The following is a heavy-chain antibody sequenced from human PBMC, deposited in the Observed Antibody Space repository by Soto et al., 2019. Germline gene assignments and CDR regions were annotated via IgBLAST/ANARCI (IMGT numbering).Heavy chain of an antibody. CDR3: ARSGYSYGPNPLLY. V-gene: IGHV4-31*03. CDR2: IYYSGST. Sequence: SETLSLTCTVSGGSISSGGYYWSWIRQHPGKGLEWIGYIYYSGSTYYNPSLKSRVAISVDTSKNQFSLKLSSVTAADTAVYYCARSGYSYGPNPLLYWGQGTLVTVSS. CDR1: GGSISSGGYY. D-gene: IGHD5-18*01. J-gene: IGHJ4*02.